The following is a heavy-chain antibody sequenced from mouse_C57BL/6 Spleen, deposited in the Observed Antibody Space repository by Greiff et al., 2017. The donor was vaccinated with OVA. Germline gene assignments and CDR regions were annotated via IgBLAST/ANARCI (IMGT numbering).Heavy chain of an antibody. CDR1: GYTFTSYW. Sequence: QVKLQQPGAELVKPGASVKLSCKASGYTFTSYWMHWVKQRHGRGLGWIGRIDPNSGGTKYNEKFKSKATMTLDKPSSTAYMQLSSLTSEDSAVYYCARSGVGYQKDAMDYWGQGTSVTVSS. CDR3: ARSGVGYQKDAMDY. J-gene: IGHJ4*01. V-gene: IGHV1-72*01. CDR2: IDPNSGGT. D-gene: IGHD1-1*01.